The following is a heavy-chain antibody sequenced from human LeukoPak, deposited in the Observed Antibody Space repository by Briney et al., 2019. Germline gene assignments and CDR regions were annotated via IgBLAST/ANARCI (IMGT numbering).Heavy chain of an antibody. V-gene: IGHV3-23*01. CDR1: GFTFISYA. J-gene: IGHJ4*02. D-gene: IGHD5-18*01. Sequence: GGSLRLSCAASGFTFISYAMSWVRQAPGKGLEWVSAISGGTDSTYHSDSVKGRFTISRDNSKNTLYLQMNTLRAEDTAVYYCAKGGDKYSYGELDYWGQGTLVTVSS. CDR3: AKGGDKYSYGELDY. CDR2: ISGGTDST.